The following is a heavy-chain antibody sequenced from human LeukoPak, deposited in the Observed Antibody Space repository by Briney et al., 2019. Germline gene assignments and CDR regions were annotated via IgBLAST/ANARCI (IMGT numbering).Heavy chain of an antibody. Sequence: GGSLRLSCAASGFTFSSYAMSWVRQAPGKGLECVSAISGSGGRTYYAASVKGRFTISRDNSKNTLHLQLNSLRAEDTALYYCAKDLPGDPDDQYYGMNVWGQGTTVTVSS. V-gene: IGHV3-23*01. CDR2: ISGSGGRT. CDR1: GFTFSSYA. CDR3: AKDLPGDPDDQYYGMNV. J-gene: IGHJ6*02. D-gene: IGHD4-17*01.